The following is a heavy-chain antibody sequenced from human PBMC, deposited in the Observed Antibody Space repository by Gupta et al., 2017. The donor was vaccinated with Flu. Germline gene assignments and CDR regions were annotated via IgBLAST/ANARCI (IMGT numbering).Heavy chain of an antibody. D-gene: IGHD2-2*01. CDR1: GGPFSSYA. CDR3: ARASFTCSSTSCYRSYYYGMDV. Sequence: QVQLVQSGAEVKKPGSSVKVSCKASGGPFSSYAISWVRQAPGQGLEWMGGLIPIFGTANYAQKFQGRVTITADKSTSTAYMELSSLRSEDTAVYYCARASFTCSSTSCYRSYYYGMDVWGQGTTVTVSS. J-gene: IGHJ6*02. CDR2: LIPIFGTA. V-gene: IGHV1-69*06.